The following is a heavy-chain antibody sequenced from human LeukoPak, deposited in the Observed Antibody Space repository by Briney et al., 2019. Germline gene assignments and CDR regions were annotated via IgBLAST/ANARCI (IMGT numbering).Heavy chain of an antibody. Sequence: GGSLRLSCAASGFTFSSYWMSWVRQAPGKGLEWVAVIWYDGSNKYYADSVKGRFTISRDNSKNTLYLQMNSLRAEDTAVYYCAKGSYSSSSGWFDPWGQGTLVTVSS. J-gene: IGHJ5*02. CDR3: AKGSYSSSSGWFDP. D-gene: IGHD6-13*01. V-gene: IGHV3-33*06. CDR2: IWYDGSNK. CDR1: GFTFSSYW.